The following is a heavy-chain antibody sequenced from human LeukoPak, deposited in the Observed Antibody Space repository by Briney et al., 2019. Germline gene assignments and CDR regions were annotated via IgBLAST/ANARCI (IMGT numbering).Heavy chain of an antibody. CDR1: GFTFSSYS. V-gene: IGHV3-21*01. D-gene: IGHD5-12*01. CDR3: AKVRYSGYDAPSYYFDY. Sequence: GGSLRLSCAASGFTFSSYSMNWVRQAPGKGLEWVSSISSSSSYIYYADSVKGRFTISRDNSKNTLYLQMNSLRAEDTAVYYCAKVRYSGYDAPSYYFDYWGQGTLVTVSS. J-gene: IGHJ4*02. CDR2: ISSSSSYI.